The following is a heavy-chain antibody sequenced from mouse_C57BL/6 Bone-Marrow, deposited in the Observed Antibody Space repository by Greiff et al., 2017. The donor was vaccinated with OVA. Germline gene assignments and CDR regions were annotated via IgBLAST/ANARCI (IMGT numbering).Heavy chain of an antibody. Sequence: QVQLKQSGPELVKPGASVKISCKASGYAFSSSWMNWVKQRPGKGLEWIGRIYPGDGDTNYNGKFKGKATLTADKSSSTAYMQLSRLTSEDSAVYSGARHEDGYYASYFDYWGQGTTLTVSS. J-gene: IGHJ2*01. CDR2: IYPGDGDT. CDR1: GYAFSSSW. CDR3: ARHEDGYYASYFDY. D-gene: IGHD2-3*01. V-gene: IGHV1-82*01.